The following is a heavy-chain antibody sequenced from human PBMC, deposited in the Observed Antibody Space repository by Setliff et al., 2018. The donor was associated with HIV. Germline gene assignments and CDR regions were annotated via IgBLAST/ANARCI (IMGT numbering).Heavy chain of an antibody. CDR1: GYDFTTNW. Sequence: HGESLKISCKTSGYDFTTNWVGWVRQMPGKGLEWMGIIRPADSDTRVNPSFQGHVTISADKSISTTYLQWSSLRASDTAMYYCALAGRAVYYWGQGTLVTVSS. J-gene: IGHJ4*01. CDR2: IRPADSDT. V-gene: IGHV5-51*01. CDR3: ALAGRAVYY. D-gene: IGHD6-19*01.